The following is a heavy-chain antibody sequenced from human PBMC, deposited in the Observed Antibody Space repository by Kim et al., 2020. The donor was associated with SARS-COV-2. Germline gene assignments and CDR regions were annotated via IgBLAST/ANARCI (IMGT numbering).Heavy chain of an antibody. CDR1: GFTFGDYA. V-gene: IGHV3-9*01. J-gene: IGHJ5*02. Sequence: GGSLRLSCAASGFTFGDYAMHWVRQAPGKGLEWVSGISWNSGSLDSADSVKGRFTISRDNAKNSLYLQMDSLRAEDTALYYCAKDAVHSIMYYYDSSGYYLSWIDAWGQGTLVTVSP. CDR2: ISWNSGSL. CDR3: AKDAVHSIMYYYDSSGYYLSWIDA. D-gene: IGHD3-22*01.